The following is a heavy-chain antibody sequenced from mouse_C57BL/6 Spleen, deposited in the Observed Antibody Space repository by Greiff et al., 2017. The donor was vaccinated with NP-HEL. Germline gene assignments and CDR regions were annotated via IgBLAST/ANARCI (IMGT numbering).Heavy chain of an antibody. D-gene: IGHD3-3*01. Sequence: VQLKESGPGLVKPSQSLSLTCSVTGYSITSGYYWNWIRQFPGNKLEWMGYISYDGSNNYNPSLKNRISITRDTSKNQFFLKLNSVTTEDTATYYCASGGPLAMDYWGQGTSVTVSS. V-gene: IGHV3-6*01. CDR1: GYSITSGYY. CDR3: ASGGPLAMDY. J-gene: IGHJ4*01. CDR2: ISYDGSN.